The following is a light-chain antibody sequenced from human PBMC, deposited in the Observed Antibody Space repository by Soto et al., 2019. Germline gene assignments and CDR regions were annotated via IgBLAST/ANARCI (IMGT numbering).Light chain of an antibody. V-gene: IGLV2-14*01. CDR2: EVS. CDR3: SSYTSSTTLVV. J-gene: IGLJ2*01. CDR1: SSDVGGYDY. Sequence: QSALTQPASVSGSPGQSITISCTGTSSDVGGYDYVSWYQQHPGKAPKLMIYEVSNRPSGVSNRFSGSKSDNTASLTISGLLAEDEADYYCSSYTSSTTLVVFGGGTKLTVL.